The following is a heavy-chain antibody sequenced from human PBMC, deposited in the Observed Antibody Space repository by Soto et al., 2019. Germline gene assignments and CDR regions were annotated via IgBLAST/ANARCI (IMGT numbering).Heavy chain of an antibody. Sequence: GGSLRLSCAASGFDFKSYEMDWVRQAPGKGLEWVAYIKSGASTIFYTDSVKGRFTISRDDVKNLLFLEMNNLSAEDTAVYYCVKEKSVMYSGYDAFDIWGHGTLVTVSS. D-gene: IGHD5-12*01. V-gene: IGHV3-48*03. CDR2: IKSGASTI. CDR3: VKEKSVMYSGYDAFDI. CDR1: GFDFKSYE. J-gene: IGHJ3*02.